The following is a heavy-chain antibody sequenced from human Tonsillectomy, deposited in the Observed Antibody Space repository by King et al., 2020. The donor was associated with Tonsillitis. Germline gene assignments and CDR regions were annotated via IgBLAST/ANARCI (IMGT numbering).Heavy chain of an antibody. J-gene: IGHJ4*02. CDR1: GFSLSTSGMR. CDR2: IDWDDDK. D-gene: IGHD6-19*01. Sequence: TLKESGPALVKPTQTLTLTCTFSGFSLSTSGMRVSWIRQPPGKALEWLARIDWDDDKFYSTSLKTRLTISKDTSKNQVVLTMTNMDPVDTGMYYCARTSVAGLYYFDYWGQGTLVTVSS. V-gene: IGHV2-70*04. CDR3: ARTSVAGLYYFDY.